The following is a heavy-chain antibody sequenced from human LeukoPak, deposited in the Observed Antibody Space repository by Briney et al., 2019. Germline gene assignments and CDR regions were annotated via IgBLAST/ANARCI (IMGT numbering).Heavy chain of an antibody. CDR3: ARGPDYYFYMDV. CDR1: GFSVSSNY. V-gene: IGHV3-53*01. Sequence: GGSLRLSCAASGFSVSSNYMSWVRQAPGKGLEWVSVIYTAGTTYYADSVKGRFTISRDNSKNTLYLQMNSLRAEDTAVYYCARGPDYYFYMDVWGKGTTVTVSS. CDR2: IYTAGTT. J-gene: IGHJ6*03.